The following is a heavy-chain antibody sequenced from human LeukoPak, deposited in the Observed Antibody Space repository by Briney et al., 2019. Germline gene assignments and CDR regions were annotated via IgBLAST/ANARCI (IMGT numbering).Heavy chain of an antibody. V-gene: IGHV3-7*01. Sequence: GGSLRLSCAASGFTFSSYWMSWVRQAPGKGLEWEANIKQDGSEKYYVDSVKGRFTISRDNAKNSLYLQMNSLRAEDTAVYYCAREGGLSRYYYYMDVWGKGTTVTVSS. CDR2: IKQDGSEK. D-gene: IGHD2/OR15-2a*01. J-gene: IGHJ6*03. CDR1: GFTFSSYW. CDR3: AREGGLSRYYYYMDV.